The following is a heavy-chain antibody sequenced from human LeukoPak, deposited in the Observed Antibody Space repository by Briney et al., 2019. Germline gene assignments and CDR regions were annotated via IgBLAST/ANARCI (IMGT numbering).Heavy chain of an antibody. CDR2: IREDGIAK. Sequence: GGSLRLSCAASGFTFSSYWMSWVRQAPGKGLEWVANIREDGIAKGHADSLKGRFTISRDNAKNSLFLEMNSLRAEDTAVYYCARLFCSRTSCSARSYYYYGMDVWGQGTTVTVSS. CDR1: GFTFSSYW. CDR3: ARLFCSRTSCSARSYYYYGMDV. D-gene: IGHD2-2*01. J-gene: IGHJ6*02. V-gene: IGHV3-7*01.